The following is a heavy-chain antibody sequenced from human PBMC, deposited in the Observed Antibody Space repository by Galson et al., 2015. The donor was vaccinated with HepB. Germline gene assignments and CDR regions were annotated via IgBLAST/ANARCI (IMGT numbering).Heavy chain of an antibody. J-gene: IGHJ6*02. CDR1: GFTFSSHA. CDR2: FCGSGGST. Sequence: SLRLSCAASGFTFSSHAMSWVPKAPGKGLGWVSAFCGSGGSTYYADSVKGRFTISRENSKNTLYLQMNSLRAEDTAVYYCAKVDSSGYQYYYYYYGMDVWGQGTTVSVSS. D-gene: IGHD3-22*01. V-gene: IGHV3-23*01. CDR3: AKVDSSGYQYYYYYYGMDV.